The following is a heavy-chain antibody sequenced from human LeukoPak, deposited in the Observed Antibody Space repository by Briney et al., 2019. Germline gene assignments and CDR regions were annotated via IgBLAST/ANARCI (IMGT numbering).Heavy chain of an antibody. J-gene: IGHJ6*02. V-gene: IGHV1-18*01. CDR1: GYTFTSYG. D-gene: IGHD2-2*01. Sequence: ASVKVSCKASGYTFTSYGISWVRQAPGQGLEWMGWISAYNGNTNYAQKLQGRVTMTTDTSTSTAYMELRSLRSDDTAVYHCARDRFMIVVVDYYYYGMDVWGQGTTVTVSS. CDR3: ARDRFMIVVVDYYYYGMDV. CDR2: ISAYNGNT.